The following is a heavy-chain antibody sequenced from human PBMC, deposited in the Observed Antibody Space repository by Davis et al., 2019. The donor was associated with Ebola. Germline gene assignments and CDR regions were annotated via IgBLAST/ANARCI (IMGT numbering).Heavy chain of an antibody. D-gene: IGHD5-18*01. CDR2: INHSGST. Sequence: WIGDINHSGSTNYNPSLKSRVTISVDTSKNQFSLKLSSVTAADTAVYYCARGFPRGYTFMRFDYWGQGTLVTVSS. CDR3: ARGFPRGYTFMRFDY. J-gene: IGHJ4*02. V-gene: IGHV4-34*01.